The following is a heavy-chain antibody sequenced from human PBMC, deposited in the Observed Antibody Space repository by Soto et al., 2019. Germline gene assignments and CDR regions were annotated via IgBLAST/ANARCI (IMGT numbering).Heavy chain of an antibody. J-gene: IGHJ6*02. V-gene: IGHV1-8*01. CDR3: ARATELRYVEWSVYRGGNYAMDV. D-gene: IGHD3-3*01. CDR1: GYTFSGYD. Sequence: QVQLVQSGAEVKKPGASVRVSCKASGYTFSGYDINWVRQATGQGLEWMGWVSPDSGSTGYAGIFQGRVQMTWDRSTTTAYMDLSSLTSEDSAVYYCARATELRYVEWSVYRGGNYAMDVWGQGTTVTVSS. CDR2: VSPDSGST.